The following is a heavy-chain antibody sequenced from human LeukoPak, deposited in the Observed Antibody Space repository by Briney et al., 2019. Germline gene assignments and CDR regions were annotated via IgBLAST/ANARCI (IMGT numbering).Heavy chain of an antibody. CDR2: INHSGST. CDR3: ARNRIPDY. CDR1: GGSFSGYY. Sequence: SETLSLTCAVYGGSFSGYYWSWIRQPPGKGLEWIGEINHSGSTNYNPSLKSRVTISVDTSKNQFSLELSSVTAADTAVYYCARNRIPDYWGQGTLVTVSS. J-gene: IGHJ4*02. D-gene: IGHD2-2*02. V-gene: IGHV4-34*01.